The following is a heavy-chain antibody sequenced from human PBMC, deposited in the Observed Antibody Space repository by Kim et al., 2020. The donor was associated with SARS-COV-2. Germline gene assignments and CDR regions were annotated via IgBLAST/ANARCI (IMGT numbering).Heavy chain of an antibody. D-gene: IGHD3-10*01. V-gene: IGHV3-30-3*01. Sequence: GGSLRLSCAASGFTFSNYAMHWVRQAPGKGLEWVAVISYDGSNKYYADSVKGRFTISRDQSKNTLYLQMNSLRADDTAVYFCARDSFNGPSPVRGVIGYWGQGTLVTVSS. CDR1: GFTFSNYA. CDR3: ARDSFNGPSPVRGVIGY. J-gene: IGHJ4*02. CDR2: ISYDGSNK.